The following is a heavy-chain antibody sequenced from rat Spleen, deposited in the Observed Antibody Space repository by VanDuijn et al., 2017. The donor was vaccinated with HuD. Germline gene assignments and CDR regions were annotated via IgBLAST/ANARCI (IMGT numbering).Heavy chain of an antibody. CDR3: VSGTAPDY. D-gene: IGHD3-1*01. CDR2: ISYSGST. CDR1: VYSITTNY. V-gene: IGHV3-1*01. J-gene: IGHJ2*01. Sequence: EVQLQESGPGLVKPSQSLSLTCSVTVYSITTNYWDWIRKFPGNKMEWIGHISYSGSTSYNPSLKSRISITRDTSKNQFFLQLNSVTTEDTATYYCVSGTAPDYWGQGVMVTVSS.